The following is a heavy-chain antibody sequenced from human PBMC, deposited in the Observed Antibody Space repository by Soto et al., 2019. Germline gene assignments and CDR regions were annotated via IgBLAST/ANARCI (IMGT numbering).Heavy chain of an antibody. CDR1: GFTIISNY. J-gene: IGHJ6*02. D-gene: IGHD2-8*01. Sequence: EVQLVESGGGLVQPGGSLRLSCAASGFTIISNYMSWVRQAPGKGLEWVSIIYSGGTTYYADSVKGRFTISRDNYKNTLYLQMTSLRAEDTAVYYCARETNGAMDVWGQGTTVTVSS. CDR2: IYSGGTT. V-gene: IGHV3-66*01. CDR3: ARETNGAMDV.